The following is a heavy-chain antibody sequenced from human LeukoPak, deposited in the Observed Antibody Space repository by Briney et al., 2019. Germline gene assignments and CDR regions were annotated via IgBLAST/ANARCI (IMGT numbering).Heavy chain of an antibody. V-gene: IGHV4-34*01. D-gene: IGHD5-24*01. Sequence: PSETLSLTCAVYGGSFSGYYWSWIRQPPGKGLEWIGEINHSGSTNYNPSLKSRVTMSVDTSKNQFSLKLSSVTAADTAVYYCAKGLQLGWFDPWGQGTLVTVSS. J-gene: IGHJ5*02. CDR1: GGSFSGYY. CDR3: AKGLQLGWFDP. CDR2: INHSGST.